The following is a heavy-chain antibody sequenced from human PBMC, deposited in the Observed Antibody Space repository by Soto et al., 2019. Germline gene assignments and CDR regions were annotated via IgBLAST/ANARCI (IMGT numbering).Heavy chain of an antibody. J-gene: IGHJ4*02. V-gene: IGHV3-30*18. CDR3: AKDDGVGTSFRIDY. Sequence: QVQLVESGGGVVQPGGSLRLSCAASGFTFNTFARHWVRQAPGKGLQWLGVISYDGSTKYYADSVKGRFAISRENSKKTVYLQMNSLRTEDTAVYYCAKDDGVGTSFRIDYWGTGILVAVSP. D-gene: IGHD3-3*01. CDR1: GFTFNTFA. CDR2: ISYDGSTK.